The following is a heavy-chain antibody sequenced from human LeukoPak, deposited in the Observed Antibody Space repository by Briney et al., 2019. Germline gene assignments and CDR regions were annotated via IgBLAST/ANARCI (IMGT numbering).Heavy chain of an antibody. CDR2: ISSSSSST. CDR3: VRGMGAIDY. Sequence: PGGSLRLSRAAAGFTFSSYGMNWVRQAPGKGLEWVSYISSSSSSTYYTDSVKGRFTISRDNAKNSLYLQMNSLRDEDTAVYSCVRGMGAIDYWGQGTLVTVSS. V-gene: IGHV3-48*02. D-gene: IGHD4/OR15-4a*01. J-gene: IGHJ4*02. CDR1: GFTFSSYG.